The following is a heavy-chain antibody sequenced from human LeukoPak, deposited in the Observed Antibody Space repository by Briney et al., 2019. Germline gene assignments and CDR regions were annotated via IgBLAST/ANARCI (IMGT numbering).Heavy chain of an antibody. CDR3: ARGKKEDDIVVVTATRGCYYFDY. CDR2: INHSGRT. CDR1: GGSFGGYY. Sequence: PSETLSLACAVDGGSFGGYYWSWVRQPPGKVMEWIGEINHSGRTNYNTSLKSRVTISVDTSKNKFSLKLSSVTATDTAVYYCARGKKEDDIVVVTATRGCYYFDYWGQGTLVTVSS. J-gene: IGHJ4*02. D-gene: IGHD2-2*01. V-gene: IGHV4-34*01.